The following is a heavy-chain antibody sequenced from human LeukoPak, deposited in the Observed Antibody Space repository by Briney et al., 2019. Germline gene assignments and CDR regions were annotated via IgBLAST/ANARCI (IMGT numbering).Heavy chain of an antibody. CDR1: GYTFTSYG. CDR3: ARTLSSGWSYYYYGMDV. J-gene: IGHJ6*02. V-gene: IGHV1-18*01. CDR2: ISAYNGNT. D-gene: IGHD6-19*01. Sequence: ASVKVSCKASGYTFTSYGISWVRQAPGQGLEWMGWISAYNGNTNYAQKLQGRVTMTTDTSTSTAYMELRSLRSDDTAVYYCARTLSSGWSYYYYGMDVWGQGTTVTVS.